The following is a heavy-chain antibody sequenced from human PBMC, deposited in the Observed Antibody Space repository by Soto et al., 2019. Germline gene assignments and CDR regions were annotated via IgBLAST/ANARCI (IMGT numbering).Heavy chain of an antibody. V-gene: IGHV3-11*01. CDR3: ATSHFFRMDV. J-gene: IGHJ6*03. CDR1: GFTFSDYY. CDR2: ISSPGSTT. Sequence: QVQLVESGGGLVKPGGSLRLSCTASGFTFSDYYMSWIRQAPGKGLEWVSYISSPGSTTYYAHSVKGRFTISRDNAKNSLYLQIITLRVEDTHVYYCATSHFFRMDVWGKGTTVTVSS.